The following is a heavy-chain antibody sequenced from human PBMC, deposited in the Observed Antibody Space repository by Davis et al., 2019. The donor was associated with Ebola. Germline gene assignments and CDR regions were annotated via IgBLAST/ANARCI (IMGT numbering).Heavy chain of an antibody. CDR2: IYHSGST. D-gene: IGHD3-16*01. Sequence: PSETLSLTCAVSGGSISRGGYSWSWIRQPPGKGLEWIGYIYHSGSTYYNPSLKSRVTISVDRSKNQFSLKLSSVTAADTAVYYCAISAPDFLGGMGAFDIWGQGTMVTVSS. J-gene: IGHJ3*02. V-gene: IGHV4-30-2*01. CDR3: AISAPDFLGGMGAFDI. CDR1: GGSISRGGYS.